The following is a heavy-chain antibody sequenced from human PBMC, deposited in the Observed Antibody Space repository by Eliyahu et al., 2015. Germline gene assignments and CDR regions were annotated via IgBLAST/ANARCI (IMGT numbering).Heavy chain of an antibody. CDR1: GGSISSGSYY. CDR2: IHTRGGP. V-gene: IGHV4-61*02. CDR3: ARETNGYCSSTSCPWDWFDP. D-gene: IGHD2-2*01. Sequence: QVQLQESGPGLVKPSQTLSLTCTVSGGSISSGSYYWSWIRQPAGKGLEVVWGIHTRGGPHHPPSLKSRVTISVDTSKNQFSLKLSSVTAADTAVYYCARETNGYCSSTSCPWDWFDPWGQGTLVTVSS. J-gene: IGHJ5*02.